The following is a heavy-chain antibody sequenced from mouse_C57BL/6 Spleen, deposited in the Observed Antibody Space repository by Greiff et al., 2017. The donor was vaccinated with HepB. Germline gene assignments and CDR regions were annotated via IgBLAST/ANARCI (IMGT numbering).Heavy chain of an antibody. CDR2: ISSGSSTI. J-gene: IGHJ4*01. V-gene: IGHV5-17*01. CDR3: AREGLTYAMDY. CDR1: GFTFSDYG. D-gene: IGHD1-3*01. Sequence: EVQRVESGGGLVKPGGSLKLSCAASGFTFSDYGMHWVRQAPEKGLEWVAYISSGSSTIYYADTVKGRFTISRDNAKNTLFLQMTSLRSEDTAMYYCAREGLTYAMDYWGQGTSVTVSS.